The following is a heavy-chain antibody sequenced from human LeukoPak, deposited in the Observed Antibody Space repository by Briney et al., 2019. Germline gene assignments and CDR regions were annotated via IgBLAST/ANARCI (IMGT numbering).Heavy chain of an antibody. CDR1: GFTFSTYS. J-gene: IGHJ4*02. CDR3: ARNFDY. CDR2: IWNDGSNK. Sequence: PGGSLRLSCAASGFTFSTYSMNWVRQAPGKGLEWVAVIWNDGSNKDYVDSVKGRFTISRDNSKNTLYLQMSSLRAEDTAVYYCARNFDYWGQGTLVTVSS. V-gene: IGHV3-33*08.